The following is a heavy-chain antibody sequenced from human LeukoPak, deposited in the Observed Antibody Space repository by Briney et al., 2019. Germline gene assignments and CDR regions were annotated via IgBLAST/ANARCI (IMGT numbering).Heavy chain of an antibody. CDR2: MTSNSGNT. CDR1: GYTFTSYD. D-gene: IGHD3-22*01. V-gene: IGHV1-8*03. Sequence: GASVKVSCKASGYTFTSYDINWVRQAPGQGLEWMGWMTSNSGNTGYAQKFQGRVTITRNTSISTAYMELSSLRSEDTAVYYCARTVGYYYDSSGYPTYYYYYYMDVWGKGTTVTVSS. J-gene: IGHJ6*03. CDR3: ARTVGYYYDSSGYPTYYYYYYMDV.